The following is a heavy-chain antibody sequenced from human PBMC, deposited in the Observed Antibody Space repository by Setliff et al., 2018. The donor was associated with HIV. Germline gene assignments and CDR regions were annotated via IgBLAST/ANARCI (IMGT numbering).Heavy chain of an antibody. CDR1: GDSISSYY. D-gene: IGHD7-27*01. V-gene: IGHV4-59*01. Sequence: SETLSLTCTVSGDSISSYYWSWIRQPPGKGLEWIGYIYYSGSTNYNPSFKSRVTISVDTSKNQLSLKLSSVTAADTAVYYCARQVGNKVLFDSWGQGTLVTVSS. CDR3: ARQVGNKVLFDS. J-gene: IGHJ4*02. CDR2: IYYSGST.